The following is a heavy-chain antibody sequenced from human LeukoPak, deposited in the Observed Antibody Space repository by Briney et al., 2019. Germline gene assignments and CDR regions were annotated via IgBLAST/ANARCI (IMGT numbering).Heavy chain of an antibody. D-gene: IGHD5-18*01. Sequence: GGSLRLSCAASGFTFITCAMSWVRQAPGKGLEWVSAISGSGGSTYYADSVRGRFTISRDNSKNTLYLQMNSLRAEDTAVYYCARGSTAMVTPFDYWGQGILVTVSS. CDR3: ARGSTAMVTPFDY. V-gene: IGHV3-23*01. CDR2: ISGSGGST. J-gene: IGHJ4*02. CDR1: GFTFITCA.